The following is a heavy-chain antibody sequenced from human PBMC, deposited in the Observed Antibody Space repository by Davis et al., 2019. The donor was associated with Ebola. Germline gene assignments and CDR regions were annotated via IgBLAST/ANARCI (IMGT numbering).Heavy chain of an antibody. J-gene: IGHJ4*02. CDR2: IYYSGPT. V-gene: IGHV4-39*07. D-gene: IGHD3-16*01. Sequence: PSETLSLTCTVSGGSISSSSYYXXGIGQPPGKGREWIGSIYYSGPTYYNPSLKSRVTISVDTSKNQFSLKLSSVTAADTAVYYCARGRKGGHFDYWGQGTLVTVSS. CDR1: GGSISSSSYY. CDR3: ARGRKGGHFDY.